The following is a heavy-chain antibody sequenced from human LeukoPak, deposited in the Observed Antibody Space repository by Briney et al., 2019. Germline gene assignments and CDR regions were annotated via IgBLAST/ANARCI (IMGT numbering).Heavy chain of an antibody. J-gene: IGHJ4*02. CDR1: GVSISSNW. CDR3: ARCGYSYGFDY. V-gene: IGHV4-4*02. CDR2: MYHSGST. Sequence: PSETLSLTCAVSGVSISSNWWSWVRQPPGKGLEWIGEMYHSGSTYYNTSLKSRVTISVDTSKNQFSLKLSSVTAADTAVYYCARCGYSYGFDYWGQGTLVTVSS. D-gene: IGHD5-18*01.